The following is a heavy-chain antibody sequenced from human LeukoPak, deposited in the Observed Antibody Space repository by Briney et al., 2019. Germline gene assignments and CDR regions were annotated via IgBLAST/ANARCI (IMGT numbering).Heavy chain of an antibody. CDR2: IIPIFGTA. Sequence: ASVKVSCKASGGTFSSYAISWVRQAPGQGLEWMGGIIPIFGTANYAQKFQGRVTITADESTSTAYMELSSLRSEDTAVYYCARGGDHSSSWYGDFDYWGQGTLVTVS. D-gene: IGHD6-13*01. V-gene: IGHV1-69*13. J-gene: IGHJ4*02. CDR1: GGTFSSYA. CDR3: ARGGDHSSSWYGDFDY.